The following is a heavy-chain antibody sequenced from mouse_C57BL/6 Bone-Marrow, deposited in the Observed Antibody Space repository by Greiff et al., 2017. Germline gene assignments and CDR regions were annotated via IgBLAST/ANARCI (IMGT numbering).Heavy chain of an antibody. CDR1: GYTFTSYW. J-gene: IGHJ1*03. CDR3: ARPYYSNYWYFDV. Sequence: VQLQQPGAELVKPGASVKMSCKASGYTFTSYWIPWVKQRPGQGLEWIGDIYPGSGSTNYNEKFKSKATLTVDTSSSTAYLQLSSLTSEDSAVYYGARPYYSNYWYFDVWGTGTTVTVSS. D-gene: IGHD2-5*01. V-gene: IGHV1-55*01. CDR2: IYPGSGST.